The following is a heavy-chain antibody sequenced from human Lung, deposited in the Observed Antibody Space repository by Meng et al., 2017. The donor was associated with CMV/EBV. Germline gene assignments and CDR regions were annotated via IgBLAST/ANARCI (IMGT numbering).Heavy chain of an antibody. CDR3: ARRSGSYVNAVDI. CDR2: ISSSGSTM. J-gene: IGHJ3*02. D-gene: IGHD1-26*01. Sequence: GGSLRLXXAASGFTFSSYEMNWVRQAPGKGLEWVSYISSSGSTMYYADSVKGRFTISRDNAKNSLYLQMNSLRVEDTAVYYCARRSGSYVNAVDIWGQGXMVTVSS. V-gene: IGHV3-48*03. CDR1: GFTFSSYE.